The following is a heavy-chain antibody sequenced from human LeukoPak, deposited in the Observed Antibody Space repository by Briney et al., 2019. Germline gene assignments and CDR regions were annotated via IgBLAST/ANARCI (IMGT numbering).Heavy chain of an antibody. CDR1: GGTFSSYA. J-gene: IGHJ3*02. CDR3: ARRRPNHDAFDI. Sequence: SVKVSCKASGGTFSSYAISWVRQAPGQGLEWMGGIIPIFGTANYAQKFQGRVTITTDESTSTAYMELSGLRSEDTAVYYCARRRPNHDAFDIWGQGTMVTVSS. V-gene: IGHV1-69*05. CDR2: IIPIFGTA. D-gene: IGHD2-8*01.